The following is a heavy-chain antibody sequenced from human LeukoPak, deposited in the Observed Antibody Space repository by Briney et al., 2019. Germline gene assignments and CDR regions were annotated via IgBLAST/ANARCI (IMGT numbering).Heavy chain of an antibody. V-gene: IGHV4-31*08. D-gene: IGHD6-19*01. CDR3: AAQWLAGTDWFDP. CDR1: GGSISSGGYY. Sequence: SETLSLTCTVSGGSISSGGYYWSWIRQHPGKGLEWIGYIYYSGSTYYNPSLKSRVTISVDTSKDQFSLKLSSVTAADTAVYYCAAQWLAGTDWFDPWGQGTLVTVSS. J-gene: IGHJ5*02. CDR2: IYYSGST.